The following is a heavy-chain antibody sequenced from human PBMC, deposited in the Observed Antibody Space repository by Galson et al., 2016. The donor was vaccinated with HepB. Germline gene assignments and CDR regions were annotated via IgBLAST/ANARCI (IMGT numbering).Heavy chain of an antibody. D-gene: IGHD6-19*01. CDR1: GYIFTHFA. CDR2: INTGNGET. CDR3: ARDGGTGWYDFGF. J-gene: IGHJ4*02. Sequence: QSGAEVKKPGESLRISCKASGYIFTHFAIHWVRQAPGQGLEWVGWINTGNGETTYSQELQGRATITRDPSASTAYMELNSLRSEDTAVFYCARDGGTGWYDFGFWGQGSLVTVSS. V-gene: IGHV1-3*04.